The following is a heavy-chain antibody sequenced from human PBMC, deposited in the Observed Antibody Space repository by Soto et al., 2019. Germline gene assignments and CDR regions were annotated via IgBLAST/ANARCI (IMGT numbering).Heavy chain of an antibody. CDR2: VSPDGSEK. J-gene: IGHJ4*02. V-gene: IGHV3-7*01. Sequence: GGSLRLSCAASGFTFSSFWMDWVRQAPGKGLEWVANVSPDGSEKHYVDSVKGRFTISRDNARNSLYLRMSSLTAGDSALYYCSRSLDSWGQGTQVTVSS. CDR1: GFTFSSFW. CDR3: SRSLDS.